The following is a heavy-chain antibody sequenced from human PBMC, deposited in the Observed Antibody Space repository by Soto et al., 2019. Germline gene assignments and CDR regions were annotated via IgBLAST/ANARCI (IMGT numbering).Heavy chain of an antibody. D-gene: IGHD2-2*03. V-gene: IGHV3-23*01. Sequence: GSLRLSCAASGFTFSDHYMSWIRQAPGKGLEWVSYISSSGGSTYYADSVKGRFTISRDNSKNTLYLQMDSLRAEDTAVYYCAKASGYCSSTSCPPSDAFDIWGQGTMVTVSS. CDR2: ISSSGGST. J-gene: IGHJ3*02. CDR3: AKASGYCSSTSCPPSDAFDI. CDR1: GFTFSDHY.